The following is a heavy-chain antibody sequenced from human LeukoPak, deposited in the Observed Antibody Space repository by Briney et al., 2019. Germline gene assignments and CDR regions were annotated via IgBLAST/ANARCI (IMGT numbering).Heavy chain of an antibody. CDR1: GFTFSRHA. Sequence: GGSLRLSCASSGFTFSRHAIHWVRQAPGKGLEWVAVISYDGSTKYYADSVKGRFTISRDNSKSTLYLQMNSLRAEDTAVYYCARVKEASAFDIWGQGTMVTVSS. D-gene: IGHD5-12*01. J-gene: IGHJ3*02. CDR3: ARVKEASAFDI. V-gene: IGHV3-30*04. CDR2: ISYDGSTK.